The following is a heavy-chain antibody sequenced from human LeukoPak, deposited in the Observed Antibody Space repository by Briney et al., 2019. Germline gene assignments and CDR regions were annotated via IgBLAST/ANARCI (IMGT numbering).Heavy chain of an antibody. CDR2: IIPIFGIA. CDR3: ASSDGYNLSELDY. Sequence: SVKVSCKASGGTFSSYAISWVRQAPGQGLEWMGRIIPIFGIANYAQKFQGRVTITADKPTSTAYMELSSLRSEDTAVYYCASSDGYNLSELDYWGQGTLVTVSS. V-gene: IGHV1-69*04. J-gene: IGHJ4*02. D-gene: IGHD5-24*01. CDR1: GGTFSSYA.